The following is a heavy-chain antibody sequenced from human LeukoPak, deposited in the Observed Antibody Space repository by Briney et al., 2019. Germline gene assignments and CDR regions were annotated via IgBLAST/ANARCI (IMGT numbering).Heavy chain of an antibody. CDR2: VSAYADDT. V-gene: IGHV1-18*01. Sequence: ASVKVSCKASGYTFTNYGISWVRQAPGQGLEWMGWVSAYADDTNYVQKFRGRITMTTDTSTSTAYVELRSLRSDDTAVYYCARDYIGCLGFDYWGQGTLATVSS. CDR3: ARDYIGCLGFDY. J-gene: IGHJ4*02. CDR1: GYTFTNYG. D-gene: IGHD5/OR15-5a*01.